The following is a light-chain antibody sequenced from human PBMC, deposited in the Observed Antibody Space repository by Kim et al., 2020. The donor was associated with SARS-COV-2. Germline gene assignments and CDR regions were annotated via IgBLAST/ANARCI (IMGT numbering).Light chain of an antibody. CDR2: DAS. V-gene: IGKV1-5*01. J-gene: IGKJ2*01. CDR3: QQYNSYSYT. CDR1: QSISSW. Sequence: SASVGDRVTITCRASQSISSWLAWYQQKPGKAPKLLIYDASSLESGVPSRFSGSGSETEFTLTISSLQPDDFATYYCQQYNSYSYTFGQGTKLEIK.